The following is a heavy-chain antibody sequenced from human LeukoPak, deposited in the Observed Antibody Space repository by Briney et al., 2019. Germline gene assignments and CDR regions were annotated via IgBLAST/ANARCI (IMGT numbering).Heavy chain of an antibody. CDR3: AKDPPPPHTAAAEAL. D-gene: IGHD6-13*01. CDR2: ISWNSGSI. CDR1: GFPFDDYA. J-gene: IGHJ4*02. Sequence: GGSLRLSCAASGFPFDDYAMHWVRQAPGKGLEWVSGISWNSGSIGYADSVKGRFTISRDNAKNSLYLQMNSLRAEDTALYYCAKDPPPPHTAAAEALWGQGTLVTVSS. V-gene: IGHV3-9*01.